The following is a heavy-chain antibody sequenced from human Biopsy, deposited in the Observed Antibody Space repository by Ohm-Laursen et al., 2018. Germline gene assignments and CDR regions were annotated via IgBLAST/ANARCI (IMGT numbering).Heavy chain of an antibody. V-gene: IGHV4-59*07. CDR3: ARGYGGSSRYFDL. CDR1: GDDSIASYY. CDR2: VFHSGLT. Sequence: SDTLSLTCTVSGDDSIASYYWSWIRQSPEKGLEWIGFVFHSGLTSYHPSLRSRVSISVDSSKNQFYLNLSSLTSADTAVYFCARGYGGSSRYFDLWGRGTQVTVSS. D-gene: IGHD3-16*01. J-gene: IGHJ2*01.